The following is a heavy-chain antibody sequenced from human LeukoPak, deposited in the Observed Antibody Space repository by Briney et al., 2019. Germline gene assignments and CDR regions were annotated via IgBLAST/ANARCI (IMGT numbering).Heavy chain of an antibody. CDR1: GFTFNSYT. Sequence: PGGSLRLSWAASGFTFNSYTLLWVRQAPGEGREWVAAISYDGSNKYYADSVKGRFTISRDSSKNTLFLQMNSLRVEDTAVYYCARDPPGIAASGTYYWGQGTLVTVSS. J-gene: IGHJ4*02. V-gene: IGHV3-30*14. CDR3: ARDPPGIAASGTYY. D-gene: IGHD6-13*01. CDR2: ISYDGSNK.